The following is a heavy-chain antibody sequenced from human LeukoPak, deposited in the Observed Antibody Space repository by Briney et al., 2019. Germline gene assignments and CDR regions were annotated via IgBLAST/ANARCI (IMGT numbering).Heavy chain of an antibody. V-gene: IGHV4-59*01. CDR1: GGSMSSYY. CDR2: IYYSGST. D-gene: IGHD6-13*01. J-gene: IGHJ6*03. CDR3: ARGRVSSSSWYSTYYYYFYMDV. Sequence: SETLSLTCTVSGGSMSSYYWSWIRQSPGKGLEWIGYIYYSGSTNYNPSLKSRVTISVDTSKNQFSLKLSSVTAADTAVYFCARGRVSSSSWYSTYYYYFYMDVWGKGTTVTVSS.